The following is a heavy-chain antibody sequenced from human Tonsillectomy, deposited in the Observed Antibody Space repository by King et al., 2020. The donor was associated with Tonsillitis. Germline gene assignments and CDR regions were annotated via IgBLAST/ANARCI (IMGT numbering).Heavy chain of an antibody. CDR1: GFTFDSYA. V-gene: IGHV3-23*04. CDR2: ISSSGGIT. CDR3: VKDLPGRYSRSWIPFDY. J-gene: IGHJ4*02. Sequence: VQLVESGGALVQPGGSLRLSCAASGFTFDSYAMSWVRQDPGKGLEWVSFISSSGGITHYADSVKGRFTISRDNSKNTLYLQMNGLRAEDTAVYYCVKDLPGRYSRSWIPFDYWGQGTLVTVSS. D-gene: IGHD6-13*01.